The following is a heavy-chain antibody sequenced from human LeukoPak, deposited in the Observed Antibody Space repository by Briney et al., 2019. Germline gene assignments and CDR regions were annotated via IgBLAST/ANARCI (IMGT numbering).Heavy chain of an antibody. V-gene: IGHV4-4*07. D-gene: IGHD2-2*01. J-gene: IGHJ4*02. CDR1: GVSISDFY. Sequence: PSETLSLTCSVSGVSISDFYWSWIRQPAGKGLEWIGRIYTSGNTNYNPSLKSRVTMSLDASKNQFSLKLSSVTAADTAVYYCTRESRPFCPFAYWGQGVLVTVSS. CDR2: IYTSGNT. CDR3: TRESRPFCPFAY.